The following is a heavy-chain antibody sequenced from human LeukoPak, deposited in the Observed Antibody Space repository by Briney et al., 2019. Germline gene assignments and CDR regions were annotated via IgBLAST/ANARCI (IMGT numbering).Heavy chain of an antibody. CDR2: IYYSGRT. V-gene: IGHV4-39*01. D-gene: IGHD6-13*01. CDR3: ARLAATGTKRFDY. J-gene: IGHJ4*02. Sequence: SETLSLTCTVSGGSISSSGYYWGWIRQPPGKGLEWIGSIYYSGRTFYKPSLKSRGTISVDTSKNQFSLNLTSVTAADTAVCYCARLAATGTKRFDYWGQGTLVTVSS. CDR1: GGSISSSGYY.